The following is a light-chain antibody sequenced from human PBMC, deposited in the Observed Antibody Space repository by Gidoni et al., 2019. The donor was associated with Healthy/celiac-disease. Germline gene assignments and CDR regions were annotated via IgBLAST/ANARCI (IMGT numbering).Light chain of an antibody. CDR2: LEGSGSY. Sequence: QPVLTQSSSASASLVSSVKLTCTLSSGHSSYIIAWHQQQPGKAPRYLMKLEGSGSYNKGSGVPDRFSGSSSGADRYLTISNLQSEDEADYYCETWDSKGVFGGGTKLTVL. CDR3: ETWDSKGV. CDR1: SGHSSYI. J-gene: IGLJ3*02. V-gene: IGLV4-60*03.